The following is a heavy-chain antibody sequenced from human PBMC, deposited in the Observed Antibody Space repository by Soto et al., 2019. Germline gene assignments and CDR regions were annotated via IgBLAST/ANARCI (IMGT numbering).Heavy chain of an antibody. J-gene: IGHJ4*02. V-gene: IGHV1-2*02. D-gene: IGHD1-1*01. CDR2: MNPKSGGT. Sequence: ASVKVSCKASGYTFSAYFIHWVRQAPGQRLEWMGWMNPKSGGTSSAEKFQGRVTLTWDTSITTAYMDLTRLTSDDTAVYYCAREIEVTGSRSFDYWGQGTLVTVS. CDR3: AREIEVTGSRSFDY. CDR1: GYTFSAYF.